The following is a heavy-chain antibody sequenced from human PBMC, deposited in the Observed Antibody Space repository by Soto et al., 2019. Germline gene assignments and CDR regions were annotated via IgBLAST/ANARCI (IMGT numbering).Heavy chain of an antibody. J-gene: IGHJ3*01. CDR1: GFTFRPFW. V-gene: IGHV3-7*01. Sequence: GGSLRLCCAASGFTFRPFWMTGVRQAPGNRLEWVANMNADGSARGYVDSVKGRFTISRDNAENSLYLQMNSLRVEDTAVYYCVRDSRFGACDVWGPGTMVTVSS. D-gene: IGHD2-21*02. CDR2: MNADGSAR. CDR3: VRDSRFGACDV.